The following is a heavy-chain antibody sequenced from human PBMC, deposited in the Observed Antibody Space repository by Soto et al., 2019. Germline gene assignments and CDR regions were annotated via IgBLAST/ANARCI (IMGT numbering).Heavy chain of an antibody. J-gene: IGHJ3*02. D-gene: IGHD3-22*01. Sequence: QVQLVQSGAEVKKPGSSVKVSCKASGGTFSSYAISWVRQAPGQGLEWMGGIIPIFGTANYARKFQGRVTITADESTSTAYMELSSLRSEDTAVYYCATGPLYYYDSSGYSSSFDIWGQGTMVTVSS. CDR1: GGTFSSYA. CDR2: IIPIFGTA. CDR3: ATGPLYYYDSSGYSSSFDI. V-gene: IGHV1-69*01.